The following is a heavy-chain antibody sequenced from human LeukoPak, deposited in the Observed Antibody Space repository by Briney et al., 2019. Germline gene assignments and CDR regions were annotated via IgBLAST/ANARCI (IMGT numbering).Heavy chain of an antibody. V-gene: IGHV4-4*07. CDR3: ARGTAPYYGMDV. J-gene: IGHJ6*02. CDR2: IYYSGST. Sequence: SETLSLTCTVSGGSISSYYWSWIRQPAGKGLEWIGRIYYSGSTNYNPSLKSRVTISVDTSRNQFSLKLSSVTAADTAVYYCARGTAPYYGMDVWGQGTTVTVSS. CDR1: GGSISSYY. D-gene: IGHD1/OR15-1a*01.